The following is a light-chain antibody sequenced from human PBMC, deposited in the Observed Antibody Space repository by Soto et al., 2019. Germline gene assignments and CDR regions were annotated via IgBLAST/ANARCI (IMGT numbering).Light chain of an antibody. CDR1: QSVSSSY. J-gene: IGKJ4*01. CDR3: QEYGCSPPP. CDR2: GAS. Sequence: SLFLQSPDTLTLSPGERATLSCRASQSVSSSYLAWYQQKPGQAPRLLIYGASSRATGIPDRFSGSGSGTDFTLTISRLEPEDFTVYCCQEYGCSPPPSGGGAKADI. V-gene: IGKV3-20*01.